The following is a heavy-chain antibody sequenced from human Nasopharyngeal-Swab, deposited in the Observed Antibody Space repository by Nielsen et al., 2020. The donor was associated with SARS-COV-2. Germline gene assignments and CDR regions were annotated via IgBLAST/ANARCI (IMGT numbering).Heavy chain of an antibody. J-gene: IGHJ5*02. CDR2: ISYDGSNK. CDR3: AKVLTMRFEGS. CDR1: GFTFSSYG. D-gene: IGHD3-22*01. V-gene: IGHV3-30*18. Sequence: GESLKISCAASGFTFSSYGMHWVRQAPGKGLEWVAVISYDGSNKYYADSVKGRFTISRDNSKNTLYLQMTSLRAEDTAVYYCAKVLTMRFEGSWGQGTLVTISS.